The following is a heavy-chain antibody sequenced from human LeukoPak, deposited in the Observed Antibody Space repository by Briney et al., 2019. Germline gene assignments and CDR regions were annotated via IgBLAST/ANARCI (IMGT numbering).Heavy chain of an antibody. CDR3: ARDRGTPTTSHYYYYYYMDV. CDR2: ISTYNGHT. Sequence: ASVKVSCKASGYTFISYGISWVRQAPGQGLEWMGWISTYNGHTNYAQKLQGRVTMTTDTSTSTAYMELRSLRSDDTAVYYCARDRGTPTTSHYYYYYYMDVWGKGTMVTISS. J-gene: IGHJ6*03. D-gene: IGHD3-10*01. CDR1: GYTFISYG. V-gene: IGHV1-18*01.